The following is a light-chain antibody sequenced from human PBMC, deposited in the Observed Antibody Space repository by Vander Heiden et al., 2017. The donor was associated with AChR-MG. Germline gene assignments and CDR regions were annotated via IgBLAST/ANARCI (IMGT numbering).Light chain of an antibody. V-gene: IGLV1-40*01. CDR1: SSNIGAGYD. CDR2: GYR. J-gene: IGLJ3*02. Sequence: QSVLTQPPSVSVAPGQRVTISCTGSSSNIGAGYDVHWYQQLPGTSPKVLIYGYRNRPSGVPDRFSGSKSGTSASLAIAGLQPEDEADYYCQSYDGSLRGWVFGGGTKLTGL. CDR3: QSYDGSLRGWV.